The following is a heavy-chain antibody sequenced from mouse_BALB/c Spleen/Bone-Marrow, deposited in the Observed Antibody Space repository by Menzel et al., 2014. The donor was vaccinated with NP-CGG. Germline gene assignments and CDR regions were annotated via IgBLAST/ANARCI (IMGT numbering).Heavy chain of an antibody. CDR2: INPNNGDT. D-gene: IGHD2-14*01. V-gene: IGHV1-26*01. CDR3: ARGNYRYDWFAY. J-gene: IGHJ3*01. CDR1: GYTFTDYY. Sequence: VQLQQSGPELVKPGASVKMSCKASGYTFTDYYMKWVKRSHGKSLEWIGDINPNNGDTFYNQKFKGKATLTVDKSSSTAYMQLNSLTSEDSAVYYCARGNYRYDWFAYWGQVLWSLSLQ.